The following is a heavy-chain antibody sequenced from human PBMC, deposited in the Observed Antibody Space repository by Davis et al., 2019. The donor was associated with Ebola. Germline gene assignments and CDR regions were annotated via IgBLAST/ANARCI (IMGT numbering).Heavy chain of an antibody. CDR1: GYSFTSYW. V-gene: IGHV5-10-1*01. D-gene: IGHD6-6*01. CDR3: ATTTVDSSSTSFPKPEYYYYYYMDV. J-gene: IGHJ6*03. Sequence: PGGSLRLSCKGSGYSFTSYWISWVRQMPGKGLEWMGRIDPSDSYTNYSPSFQGHVTISADKSISTAYLQWSSLKASDTAMYYCATTTVDSSSTSFPKPEYYYYYYMDVWGKGTTVTVSS. CDR2: IDPSDSYT.